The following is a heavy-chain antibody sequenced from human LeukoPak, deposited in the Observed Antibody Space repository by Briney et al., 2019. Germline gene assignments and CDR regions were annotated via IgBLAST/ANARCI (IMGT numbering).Heavy chain of an antibody. D-gene: IGHD2-2*01. CDR3: ARSYCSSSCYAVGAFDI. CDR1: GGSISSSNYY. V-gene: IGHV4-39*01. CDR2: IYYSGNT. Sequence: SETLSLTCTVSGGSISSSNYYWGWTRQPPGKGLEWIGSIYYSGNTYYNPSLKSRVTISVDTSKNQFSLKLTSVTAADTAVYYCARSYCSSSCYAVGAFDIWGQGTVVTVSS. J-gene: IGHJ3*02.